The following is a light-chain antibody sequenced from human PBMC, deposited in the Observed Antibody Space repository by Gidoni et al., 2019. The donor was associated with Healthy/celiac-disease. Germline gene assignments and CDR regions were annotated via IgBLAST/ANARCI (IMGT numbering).Light chain of an antibody. CDR2: AAS. CDR3: QQSYSNPRT. J-gene: IGKJ3*01. CDR1: QSISSY. Sequence: DIQMIQSPSSLSASVGDRVTITCRASQSISSYLNWYQQKPGKAPKLLIYAASSLQSGVPSRFSGSGSGTDFTLTISSLQPEDFATYYCQQSYSNPRTFGPGTKVDIK. V-gene: IGKV1-39*01.